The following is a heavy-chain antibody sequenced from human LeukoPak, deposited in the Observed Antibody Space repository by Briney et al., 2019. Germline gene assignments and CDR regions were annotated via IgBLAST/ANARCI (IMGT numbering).Heavy chain of an antibody. CDR1: GFTFSSYA. J-gene: IGHJ4*02. D-gene: IGHD1-26*01. CDR3: AKEEYSGSLLTLDY. Sequence: GGSLRLSCAASGFTFSSYAMSWVRQAPGKGLEWVSAISGSDGSTYYTDSVKGRFTISRDNSRNTLYLQLNSLRAEDTAVYYCAKEEYSGSLLTLDYWGQGTLVTVSS. CDR2: ISGSDGST. V-gene: IGHV3-23*01.